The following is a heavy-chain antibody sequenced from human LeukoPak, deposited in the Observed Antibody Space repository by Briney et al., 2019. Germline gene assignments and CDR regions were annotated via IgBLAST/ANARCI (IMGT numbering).Heavy chain of an antibody. CDR1: GGSISGSSYY. CDR2: IYYSGST. J-gene: IGHJ4*02. CDR3: ARNYGP. Sequence: NPSETLSLTCTVSGGSISGSSYYWGWIRQPPGKGLEWIGSIYYSGSTYYNPSLKSRVTISVDTSKNQFSLKLNSVTATDTAVYYRARNYGPWGQGTLVTGSS. D-gene: IGHD3-16*01. V-gene: IGHV4-39*01.